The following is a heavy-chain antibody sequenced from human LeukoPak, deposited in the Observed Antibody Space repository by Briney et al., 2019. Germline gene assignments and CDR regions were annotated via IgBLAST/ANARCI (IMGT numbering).Heavy chain of an antibody. J-gene: IGHJ3*02. D-gene: IGHD3-16*02. CDR3: ASQVSFYRANAFDI. CDR1: GGSISSYY. CDR2: IYYSGST. V-gene: IGHV4-59*08. Sequence: SETLSLTCTVSGGSISSYYWSWIRQPPGKGLEWIGYIYYSGSTNYNPSLKSRVTISVDTSKNQFSLKLSSVTAADTAVYYCASQVSFYRANAFDIWGQGTMVTVSS.